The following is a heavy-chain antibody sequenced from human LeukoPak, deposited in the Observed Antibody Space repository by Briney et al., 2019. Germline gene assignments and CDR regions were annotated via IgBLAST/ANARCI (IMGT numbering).Heavy chain of an antibody. J-gene: IGHJ4*02. CDR1: GFIFDDYA. Sequence: GRSLRLSCAASGFIFDDYAMHWVRQAPGKGLEWVSGINWSGGSTGYADSVKGRFTISRDNAKNSLYLQMNSLRAEDTAVYYCAKDSIQLWSHFDYWGQGTLVTVSS. CDR3: AKDSIQLWSHFDY. D-gene: IGHD5-18*01. CDR2: INWSGGST. V-gene: IGHV3-9*01.